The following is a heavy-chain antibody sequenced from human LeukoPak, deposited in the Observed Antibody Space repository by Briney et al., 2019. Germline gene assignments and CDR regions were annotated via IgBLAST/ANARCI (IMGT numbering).Heavy chain of an antibody. CDR2: IRYDGNNK. V-gene: IGHV3-30*02. Sequence: GGSLRLSCAASGFTFSNYGMHWVRQAPGKGLEWVTFIRYDGNNKYYADSVKGRFTISRDNSKNTLYLQMNSLRAEDTAVYYCARDYGGNSIYFDYWGQGTLVTVSS. CDR3: ARDYGGNSIYFDY. J-gene: IGHJ4*02. CDR1: GFTFSNYG. D-gene: IGHD4-23*01.